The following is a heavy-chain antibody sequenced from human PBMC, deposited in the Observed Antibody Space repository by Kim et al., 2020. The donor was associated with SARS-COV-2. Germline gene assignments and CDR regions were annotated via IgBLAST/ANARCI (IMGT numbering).Heavy chain of an antibody. CDR1: RFSFSIYW. Sequence: GGSLRLSCAASRFSFSIYWMAWVHQAPGKGLEWVASIKQDESQTYYMDSVKGRFTISRDNAKNSLYLQMNSLRVEDSAVYFCAREASPGPGGYYYHVMDVGGEGSRVSV. D-gene: IGHD3-10*01. CDR3: AREASPGPGGYYYHVMDV. V-gene: IGHV3-7*03. CDR2: IKQDESQT. J-gene: IGHJ6*02.